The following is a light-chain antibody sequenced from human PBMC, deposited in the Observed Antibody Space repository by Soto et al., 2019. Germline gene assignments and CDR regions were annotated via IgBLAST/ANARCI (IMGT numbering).Light chain of an antibody. CDR1: SNDVGSYNF. CDR2: EGS. V-gene: IGLV2-23*01. J-gene: IGLJ1*01. CDR3: CSYAGSSTLYV. Sequence: VLTQPASVSGSPGQSITISCTGTSNDVGSYNFVSWYQQHPGKAPKLVIYEGSKRPSGVSNRFSGSKSGNTASLTISGLQAEDEADYYCCSYAGSSTLYVFGTGTKVTVL.